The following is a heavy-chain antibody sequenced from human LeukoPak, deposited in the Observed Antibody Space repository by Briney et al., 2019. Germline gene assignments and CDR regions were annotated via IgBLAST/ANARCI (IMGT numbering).Heavy chain of an antibody. CDR1: GFTFSNHY. D-gene: IGHD1-14*01. CDR3: ARVNPTYWYFDL. Sequence: PGGSLRLSCPASGFTFSNHYMDWVRQAPGKGLEWVGRVINKANSIITGHAAFVKGTFTVSRGDSKSSLYLQMNSLITEDTAVYYCARVNPTYWYFDLWGRGTLVTVSS. V-gene: IGHV3-72*01. CDR2: VINKANSIIT. J-gene: IGHJ2*01.